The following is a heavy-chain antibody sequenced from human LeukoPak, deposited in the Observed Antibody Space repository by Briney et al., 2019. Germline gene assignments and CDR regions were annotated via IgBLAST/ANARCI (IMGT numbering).Heavy chain of an antibody. CDR3: ARHRGEGSTFGVAHLYYYYMDV. D-gene: IGHD3-3*01. V-gene: IGHV5-51*01. Sequence: GESLKISCKGSGYIFTSYWIGWVRQMPGKGLEWMGIIYPGDSDTRYSPSFQGQVTISADKSISTAYLQWSSLKASDTAMYYCARHRGEGSTFGVAHLYYYYMDVWGKGTTVTVSS. CDR1: GYIFTSYW. J-gene: IGHJ6*03. CDR2: IYPGDSDT.